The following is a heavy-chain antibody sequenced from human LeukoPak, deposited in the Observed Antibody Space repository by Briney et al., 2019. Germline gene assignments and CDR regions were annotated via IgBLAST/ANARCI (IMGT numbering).Heavy chain of an antibody. V-gene: IGHV3-7*03. CDR3: AKPRNAVYYGAFDI. Sequence: GGSLRLSCAATGFTFSNYWMSWVRQAPGKGLEWVANIKQSGSETYYVESVKGRFTISRDNAKNSLYLQMNSLRAEDTAVYYCAKPRNAVYYGAFDIWGQGTMVTVSS. J-gene: IGHJ3*02. CDR2: IKQSGSET. CDR1: GFTFSNYW. D-gene: IGHD3-10*01.